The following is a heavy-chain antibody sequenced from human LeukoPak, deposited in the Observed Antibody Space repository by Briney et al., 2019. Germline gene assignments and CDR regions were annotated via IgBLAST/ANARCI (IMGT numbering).Heavy chain of an antibody. V-gene: IGHV3-23*01. Sequence: GGSLRLSCAASGFTFSNYAMSWVRQAPGKGLEWVSGVSGSGGSTYYADSVKGRFTISRDNSENTLYLQMNSLGADDTAVYYCAKIYFYYDSRGYLHYWGQGALVTVSS. CDR2: VSGSGGST. CDR1: GFTFSNYA. D-gene: IGHD3-22*01. J-gene: IGHJ4*02. CDR3: AKIYFYYDSRGYLHY.